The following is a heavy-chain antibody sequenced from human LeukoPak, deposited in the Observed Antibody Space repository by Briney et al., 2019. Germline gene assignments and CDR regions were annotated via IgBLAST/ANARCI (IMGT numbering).Heavy chain of an antibody. J-gene: IGHJ4*02. CDR2: IIPIFGTA. V-gene: IGHV1-69*05. D-gene: IGHD4-23*01. CDR3: ARAGYDDYGGNLPFDY. CDR1: GGTFSSYA. Sequence: GASVKVSCKASGGTFSSYAISWVRQAPGQGLEWMGRIIPIFGTANYAQKFQGRVTITTDESTSTAYMELSSLRSEDTAVYYRARAGYDDYGGNLPFDYWAQGTLVTVYS.